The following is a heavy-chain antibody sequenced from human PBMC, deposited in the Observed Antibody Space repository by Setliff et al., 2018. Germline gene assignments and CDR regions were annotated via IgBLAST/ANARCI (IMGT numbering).Heavy chain of an antibody. CDR1: GFTFSSYN. CDR2: ISSSGDYI. CDR3: AKDGDYNCWSGYFRAYYYYYYMDV. J-gene: IGHJ6*03. V-gene: IGHV3-21*01. Sequence: GGSLRLSCAASGFTFSSYNINWVRQAPGKGLEWVSSISSSGDYIYYANSVEGRFTISRDNAKNSLFLQMNSLRGEDTAVYYCAKDGDYNCWSGYFRAYYYYYYMDVWGKGTTVTVSS. D-gene: IGHD3-3*01.